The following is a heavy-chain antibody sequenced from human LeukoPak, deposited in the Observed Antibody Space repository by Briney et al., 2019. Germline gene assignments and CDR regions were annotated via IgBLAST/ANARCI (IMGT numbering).Heavy chain of an antibody. V-gene: IGHV3-48*01. CDR1: GFTFSSYS. D-gene: IGHD6-19*01. J-gene: IGHJ6*03. CDR2: ISSSSSTI. CDR3: ARERSGWYYYMDV. Sequence: GGSLRLSCAASGFTFSSYSMNWVRQAPGKGLEWVSYISSSSSTIYYADSVKGRFTISRDNAKNSLYLQMNSLRAEDTAVYYCARERSGWYYYMDVWGKGTTVTVSS.